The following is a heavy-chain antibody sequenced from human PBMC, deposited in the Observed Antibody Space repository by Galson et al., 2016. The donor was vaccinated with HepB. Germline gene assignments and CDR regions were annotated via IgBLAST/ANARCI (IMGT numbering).Heavy chain of an antibody. V-gene: IGHV3-7*01. CDR1: GFMFPNWW. CDR3: ARDRLSVVREDY. D-gene: IGHD1-26*01. J-gene: IGHJ4*02. Sequence: SLRLSCAASGFMFPNWWMSWVRQAPGKGLEWVANINADGSEKYYLDSVKGRFTISRDNAKNSLFLQMNNLSADDTAVYYCARDRLSVVREDYWGQGTLVTVSS. CDR2: INADGSEK.